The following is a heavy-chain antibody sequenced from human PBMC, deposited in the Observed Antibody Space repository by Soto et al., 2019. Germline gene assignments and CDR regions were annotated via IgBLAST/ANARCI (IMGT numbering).Heavy chain of an antibody. CDR2: VSGGHGNT. Sequence: GGSLRLSCVVSGFTFSTYAMSWVRQAPGKGLEWVSGVSGGHGNTFYADSVKGRFTISKDESTNTLYLQMNSLRADDTAVYYCAKGFYTFDYWGQGTLVTVSS. D-gene: IGHD2-2*02. J-gene: IGHJ4*02. CDR1: GFTFSTYA. CDR3: AKGFYTFDY. V-gene: IGHV3-23*01.